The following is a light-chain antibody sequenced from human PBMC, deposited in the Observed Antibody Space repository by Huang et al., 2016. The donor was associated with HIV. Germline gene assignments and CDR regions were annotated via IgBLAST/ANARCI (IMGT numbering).Light chain of an antibody. CDR1: QGISSW. V-gene: IGKV1D-12*01. CDR2: AAS. Sequence: DIQMTQSPSFVSASVGDRVTITWRASQGISSWLAWYQQKPGKAPNLLIYAASSLKTGVPSRFSGSGSGTHFTLTISSLQPEDFATYFCQQANSVPYTFGQGTKLEIK. J-gene: IGKJ2*01. CDR3: QQANSVPYT.